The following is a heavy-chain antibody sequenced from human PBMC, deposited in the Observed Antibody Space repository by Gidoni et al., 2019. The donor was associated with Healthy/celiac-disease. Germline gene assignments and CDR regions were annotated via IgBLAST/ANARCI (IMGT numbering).Heavy chain of an antibody. CDR3: ARATRGYFDY. Sequence: QVQLQESGPGLVKPSETLSLTCTVSGGSVSSGSYYWSWIRQPPGKGLEWIGYIYYSGSTNYNPSLKSRVTISVDKSKNQFSLKLSSVTAADTAVYYCARATRGYFDYWGQGTLVTVSS. CDR1: GGSVSSGSYY. CDR2: IYYSGST. D-gene: IGHD3-10*01. V-gene: IGHV4-61*01. J-gene: IGHJ4*02.